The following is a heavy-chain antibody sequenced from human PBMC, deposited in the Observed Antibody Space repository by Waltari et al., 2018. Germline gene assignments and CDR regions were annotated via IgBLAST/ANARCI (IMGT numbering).Heavy chain of an antibody. Sequence: QVQLVQSGAEVKKPGASVKVSCKASGYTFTGYYMHWVRQTSGQGLEWVGRINPNSGGTNQAQKFQGRVPMTRDTSISTAYMELSRLRSDDTAVYYCARDPIAAAGPNAFDIWGQGTMVTVSS. CDR1: GYTFTGYY. CDR3: ARDPIAAAGPNAFDI. V-gene: IGHV1-2*06. D-gene: IGHD6-13*01. CDR2: INPNSGGT. J-gene: IGHJ3*02.